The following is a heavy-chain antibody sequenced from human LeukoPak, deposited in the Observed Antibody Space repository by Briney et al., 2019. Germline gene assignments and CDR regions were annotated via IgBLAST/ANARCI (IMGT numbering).Heavy chain of an antibody. J-gene: IGHJ6*02. CDR1: GGSISSYY. CDR2: IYYSGST. CDR3: ARENYGMDV. Sequence: MSSETLSLTCTVSGGSISSYYWSWIRQPPGKGLEWIGYIYYSGSTNYNPSLKSRVTISVDTSKNQFSLKLSSVTAADTAVYYCARENYGMDVWGQGTTVTVSS. V-gene: IGHV4-59*01.